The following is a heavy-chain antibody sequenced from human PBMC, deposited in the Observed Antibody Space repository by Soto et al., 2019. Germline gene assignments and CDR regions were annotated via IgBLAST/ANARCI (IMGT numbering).Heavy chain of an antibody. CDR3: ARDRSSWEENWSDR. CDR2: INPNSGGT. V-gene: IGHV1-2*02. CDR1: GYTFTGYY. D-gene: IGHD6-13*01. J-gene: IGHJ5*02. Sequence: ASVRVSCKASGYTFTGYYMHWVRQAPGQGLEWMGWINPNSGGTNYAQKFQGRVTMTRDTSISTAYMELSRLRSDDTAVYYCARDRSSWEENWSDRWGQGTMVTVSA.